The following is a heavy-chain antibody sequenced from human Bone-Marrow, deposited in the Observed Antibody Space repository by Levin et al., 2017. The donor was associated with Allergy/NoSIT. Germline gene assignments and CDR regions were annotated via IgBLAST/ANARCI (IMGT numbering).Heavy chain of an antibody. Sequence: QPGGSLRLSCAASGFTFSSYAMSWVRQAPGKGLEWVSAISGSGDNTYYADSVKGRFTISRDNSKNTLYLQMDSLRADDTAVYYCAKSQDSSGWRPGDYWGQGTLVTVSS. CDR3: AKSQDSSGWRPGDY. J-gene: IGHJ4*02. V-gene: IGHV3-23*01. CDR1: GFTFSSYA. CDR2: ISGSGDNT. D-gene: IGHD6-19*01.